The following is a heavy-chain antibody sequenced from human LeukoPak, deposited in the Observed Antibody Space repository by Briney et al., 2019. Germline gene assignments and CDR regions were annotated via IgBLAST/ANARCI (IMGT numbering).Heavy chain of an antibody. CDR3: ARRWFGELLYY. J-gene: IGHJ4*02. D-gene: IGHD3-10*01. CDR2: IYSGGST. CDR1: GFTVSSNY. V-gene: IGHV3-53*01. Sequence: PGGSLRLSCAASGFTVSSNYMSWVRQAPGKGLEWVSVIYSGGSTYYADSVKGRFTISRDNSKNTLYLQMNSLRAEDTAVYYRARRWFGELLYYWGQGTLVTVSS.